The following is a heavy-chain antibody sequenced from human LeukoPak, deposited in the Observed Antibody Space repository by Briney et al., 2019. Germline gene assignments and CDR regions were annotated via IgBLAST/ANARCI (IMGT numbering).Heavy chain of an antibody. CDR2: ISYDGSNK. V-gene: IGHV3-30*18. Sequence: GRSLRLSCAASGFTFSSYAMHWVRQAPAKGLEWVAVISYDGSNKYYTDSVKGRFSISRDNSKNTLYLQMNSLRAEDMAVYYCAKDPGYCSGGSCYYFDYWGQGTLVTVSS. D-gene: IGHD2-15*01. CDR3: AKDPGYCSGGSCYYFDY. J-gene: IGHJ4*02. CDR1: GFTFSSYA.